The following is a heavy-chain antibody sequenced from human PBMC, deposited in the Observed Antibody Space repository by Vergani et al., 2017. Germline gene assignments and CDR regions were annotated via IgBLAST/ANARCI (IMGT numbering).Heavy chain of an antibody. CDR3: ARVDTSSNRDCFDC. CDR1: GYTFTDYF. Sequence: QVQLVQSGAEVKKPGASVKVSCKASGYTFTDYFMHWVRQAPGQGLEGMGWINPNSGGTNYAQKFQGRVTMTRDTSTSTAYMELSNLRSDDPAVYYCARVDTSSNRDCFDCWGQGTLVTVSS. V-gene: IGHV1-2*02. D-gene: IGHD2-2*01. J-gene: IGHJ4*02. CDR2: INPNSGGT.